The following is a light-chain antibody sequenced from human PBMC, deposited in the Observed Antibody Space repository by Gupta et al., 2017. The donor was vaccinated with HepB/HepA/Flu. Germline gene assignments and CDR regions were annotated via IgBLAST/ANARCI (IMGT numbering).Light chain of an antibody. CDR1: ISDIGSNNL. CDR3: CSSAGAGSIYI. J-gene: IGLJ2*01. CDR2: EVS. Sequence: QSALTQPASVSGSPGQSITISCTGPISDIGSNNLVSWFQHHPGKVPKLIIYEVSRRPSGVSNRFSASKSDITASLTISGLQAEDEADYYCCSSAGAGSIYIFGGGTKLTVL. V-gene: IGLV2-23*02.